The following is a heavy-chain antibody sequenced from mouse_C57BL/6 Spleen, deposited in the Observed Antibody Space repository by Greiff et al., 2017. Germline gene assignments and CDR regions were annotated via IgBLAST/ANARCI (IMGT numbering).Heavy chain of an antibody. D-gene: IGHD2-4*01. CDR2: INYDGSST. CDR1: GFTFSDYY. CDR3: ARGDDYGLFDY. J-gene: IGHJ2*01. V-gene: IGHV5-16*01. Sequence: DVHLVESEGGLVQPGSSMKLSCTASGFTFSDYYMAWVRQVPEKGLEWVANINYDGSSTYYLDSLKSRFIISRDNAKNILYLQMSSLKSEDTATYYCARGDDYGLFDYWGQGTTLTVSS.